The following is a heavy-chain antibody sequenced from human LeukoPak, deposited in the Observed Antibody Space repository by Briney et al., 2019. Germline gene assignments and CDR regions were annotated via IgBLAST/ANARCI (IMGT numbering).Heavy chain of an antibody. Sequence: GGSLRLSCAASGFSFSDYTMNWVRQAPGKGLEWVSAISGSGGSTYYADSVKGRFTISRDNSKNTLYLQMNSLRAEDTAVYYCAKGLPSWFDPWGQGTLVTVSS. CDR3: AKGLPSWFDP. V-gene: IGHV3-23*01. J-gene: IGHJ5*02. CDR2: ISGSGGST. CDR1: GFSFSDYT.